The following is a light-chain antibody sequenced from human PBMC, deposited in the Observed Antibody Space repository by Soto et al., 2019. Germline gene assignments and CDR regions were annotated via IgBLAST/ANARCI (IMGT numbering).Light chain of an antibody. V-gene: IGKV3-15*01. J-gene: IGKJ1*01. Sequence: EILLTQSPATLSLSPGERATLSCRASQSVSSNLAWYQQKPGQAPRLLIYGASTRATGIPSRFSGSGSATEFTLTISSLQPDDFATYYCQQYSTYPWTCGQGTKGDIK. CDR1: QSVSSN. CDR2: GAS. CDR3: QQYSTYPWT.